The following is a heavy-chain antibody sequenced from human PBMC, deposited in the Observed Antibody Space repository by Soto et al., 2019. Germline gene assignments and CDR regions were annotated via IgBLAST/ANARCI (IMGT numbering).Heavy chain of an antibody. CDR1: GFTFSSYA. CDR3: AIPYDSSGYFEYFDY. CDR2: ISGSGSST. J-gene: IGHJ4*02. D-gene: IGHD3-22*01. V-gene: IGHV3-23*01. Sequence: GGSLRLSCAASGFTFSSYAMSWVRQAPGKGLEWVSAISGSGSSTYYADSVKGRFTISRDNSKNTLYLQMNSLRAEDTAVYYCAIPYDSSGYFEYFDYWGQGTLVTVSS.